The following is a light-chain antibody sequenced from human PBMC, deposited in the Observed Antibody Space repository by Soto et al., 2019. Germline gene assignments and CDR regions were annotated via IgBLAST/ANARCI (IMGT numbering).Light chain of an antibody. CDR3: QQRSNWPLT. V-gene: IGKV3-11*01. J-gene: IGKJ4*01. CDR1: KSVSSY. Sequence: EIVLTQSPATLSLSPGERATLSCRASKSVSSYLAWYQQKPGQAPRILIYDASNMATGIPARFSGSGSGTDFTLTISSLEPEDFAVYYCQQRSNWPLTFGGGTKVEIK. CDR2: DAS.